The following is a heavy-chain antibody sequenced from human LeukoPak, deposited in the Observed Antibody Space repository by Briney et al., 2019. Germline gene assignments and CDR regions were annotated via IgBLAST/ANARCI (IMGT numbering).Heavy chain of an antibody. CDR2: ISAYNGNT. CDR1: GYTFTIYG. J-gene: IGHJ2*01. CDR3: SRVILETTVTTGWFFHL. Sequence: AAVKVSCMASGYTFTIYGICWVREAPGQRVEWMGWISAYNGNTNYAQKLQGRVTMTTDTSTSTAYMELRSLRSDYTSVYYCSRVILETTVTTGWFFHLWGRGTLVTVSS. V-gene: IGHV1-18*01. D-gene: IGHD4-17*01.